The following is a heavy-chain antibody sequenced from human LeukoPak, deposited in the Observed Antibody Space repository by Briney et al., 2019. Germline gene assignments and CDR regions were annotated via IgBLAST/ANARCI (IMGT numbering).Heavy chain of an antibody. V-gene: IGHV3-21*01. D-gene: IGHD4-23*01. CDR1: GFTFSSYS. CDR3: ARDQTVVTGAVYHYYGMDV. J-gene: IGHJ6*02. Sequence: GGSLRLSCAASGFTFSSYSMNWVRQAPGKGLEWVSSISSSSSYIYYADSVKGRFTISRDNAKNPLYLQMNSLRAEDTAVYYCARDQTVVTGAVYHYYGMDVWGQGTTVTVSS. CDR2: ISSSSSYI.